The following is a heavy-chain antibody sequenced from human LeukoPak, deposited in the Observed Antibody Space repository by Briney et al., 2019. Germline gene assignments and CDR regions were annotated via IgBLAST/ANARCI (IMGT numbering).Heavy chain of an antibody. J-gene: IGHJ5*02. Sequence: ASVKVSCKASGYTFTGYYMHWVRQAPGQGLEWMGWINPNSGGTNYAQKFQGRVTMTRDTSISTAYMELSRLRSDDTAVYYCAKGNDFWSGSPNWFDPWGQGTLVTVSS. V-gene: IGHV1-2*02. CDR2: INPNSGGT. CDR3: AKGNDFWSGSPNWFDP. D-gene: IGHD3-3*01. CDR1: GYTFTGYY.